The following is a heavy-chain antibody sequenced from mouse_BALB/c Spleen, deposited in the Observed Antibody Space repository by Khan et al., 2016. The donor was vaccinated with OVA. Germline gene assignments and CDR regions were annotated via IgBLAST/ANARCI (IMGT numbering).Heavy chain of an antibody. V-gene: IGHV3-8*02. J-gene: IGHJ4*01. Sequence: VQLKESGPSLVKPSQTLSLTCSVTGDSITSGFWNWIRQFPGNKFEYMGYVTYSGNTYYNPSLKSRISITRDTSKSQYYLQLNSVTTEDTATYFCARSYGSWAMDYWGQGTSVTVSS. D-gene: IGHD1-1*01. CDR2: VTYSGNT. CDR3: ARSYGSWAMDY. CDR1: GDSITSGF.